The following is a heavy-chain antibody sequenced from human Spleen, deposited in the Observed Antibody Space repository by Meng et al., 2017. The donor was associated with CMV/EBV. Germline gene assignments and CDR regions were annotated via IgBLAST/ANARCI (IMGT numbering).Heavy chain of an antibody. D-gene: IGHD6-6*01. CDR2: IYYSGST. J-gene: IGHJ6*02. Sequence: SETLSLTCTVSDGSVSSDTYYWSWIRQYPGKGLEWIGYIYYSGSTYYNPSLKSRVTISIDTSKNQFSLKLNSVTAADTAVYYCARDYSSPSKGMDVWGQGTTVTVSS. CDR1: DGSVSSDTYY. CDR3: ARDYSSPSKGMDV. V-gene: IGHV4-31*03.